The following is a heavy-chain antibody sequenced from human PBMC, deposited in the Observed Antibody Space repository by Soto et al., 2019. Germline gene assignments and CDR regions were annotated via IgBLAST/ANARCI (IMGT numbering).Heavy chain of an antibody. D-gene: IGHD3-16*01. CDR3: ARSAPMDAGDKYYYDF. V-gene: IGHV1-69*13. Sequence: SVKVSCKASGGTFSTFGISWVRQAPGQGLEWMGGIIPFFGTAKYSQKFEDRISITADESTNTVYMDLRSLTSEDTAIYYCARSAPMDAGDKYYYDFWGQGALVTAPQ. J-gene: IGHJ4*02. CDR1: GGTFSTFG. CDR2: IIPFFGTA.